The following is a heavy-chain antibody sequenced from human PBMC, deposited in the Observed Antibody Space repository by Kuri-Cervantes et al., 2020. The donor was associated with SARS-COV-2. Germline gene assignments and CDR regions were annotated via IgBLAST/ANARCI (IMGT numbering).Heavy chain of an antibody. CDR3: ARDPAAGLYYYYMDV. D-gene: IGHD6-13*01. CDR2: IYSCGST. J-gene: IGHJ6*03. Sequence: GGSLRLSCAASGFTVSSNYMSWVRQAPGKGLEWVSVIYSCGSTYYADSVKGRFTISRDNSKNTLYLQMNSLRAEDTAVYYCARDPAAGLYYYYMDVWGKGTTVTVSS. V-gene: IGHV3-66*03. CDR1: GFTVSSNY.